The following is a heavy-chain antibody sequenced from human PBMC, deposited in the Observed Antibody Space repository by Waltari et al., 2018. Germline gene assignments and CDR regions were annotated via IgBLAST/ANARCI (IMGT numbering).Heavy chain of an antibody. J-gene: IGHJ6*03. CDR2: INHSGST. D-gene: IGHD6-13*01. Sequence: QVQLQQWGAGLLKPSETLSLTCAVYGGSFSGYYWSWLRQPPGKGLEWIGEINHSGSTNYNPSLKSRVTISVDTSKNQFSLKLSSVTTADTAVYYCARGRDSSSTLRVYYYYYMDVWGKGTTVTVSS. CDR3: ARGRDSSSTLRVYYYYYMDV. CDR1: GGSFSGYY. V-gene: IGHV4-34*01.